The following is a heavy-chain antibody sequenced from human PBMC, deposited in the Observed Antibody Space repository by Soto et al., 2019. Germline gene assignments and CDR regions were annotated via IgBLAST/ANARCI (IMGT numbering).Heavy chain of an antibody. CDR1: GGSISSSSYY. Sequence: SETLSLTCTVSGGSISSSSYYWGWIRQPPGKGLEWIGSIYYSGSTYYNPSLKSRVTISVDTSKNQFSLKLSSVTAADTAVYYCARHSTYYDILTGPYPGYFDYWGQGTLVTVSS. D-gene: IGHD3-9*01. V-gene: IGHV4-39*01. J-gene: IGHJ4*02. CDR3: ARHSTYYDILTGPYPGYFDY. CDR2: IYYSGST.